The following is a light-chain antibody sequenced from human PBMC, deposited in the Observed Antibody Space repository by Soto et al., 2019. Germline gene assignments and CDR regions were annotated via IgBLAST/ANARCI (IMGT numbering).Light chain of an antibody. CDR3: QQYGSSPNT. Sequence: ESVLTQSSGTLSLSPGERATLSCRASQSVSSFLAWYQKKPGQAPRLLIYGASSRATGIPDRFSGSGSGTDFTLTISRLEPEDFAVYYCQQYGSSPNTFGQGTKVDIK. V-gene: IGKV3-20*01. J-gene: IGKJ1*01. CDR1: QSVSSF. CDR2: GAS.